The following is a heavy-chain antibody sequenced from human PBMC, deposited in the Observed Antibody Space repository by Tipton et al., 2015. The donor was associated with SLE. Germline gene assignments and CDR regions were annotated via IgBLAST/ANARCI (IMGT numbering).Heavy chain of an antibody. Sequence: TLSLTCTVSGGSISSYYWSWIRQPPGKGLEWIGYIYYSGSTNYNPSLKSRVTISVDKSKNQFSLKLSSVTAADTAVYYCASRTTVFWFDPWGQGTLVTVSS. D-gene: IGHD4-17*01. CDR1: GGSISSYY. J-gene: IGHJ5*02. V-gene: IGHV4-59*12. CDR3: ASRTTVFWFDP. CDR2: IYYSGST.